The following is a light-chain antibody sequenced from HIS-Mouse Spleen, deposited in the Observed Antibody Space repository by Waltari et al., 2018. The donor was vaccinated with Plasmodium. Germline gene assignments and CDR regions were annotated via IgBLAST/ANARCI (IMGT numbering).Light chain of an antibody. CDR2: GAS. V-gene: IGKV3-15*01. CDR1: QSVSSN. Sequence: DIVMTQYPATLSVSPGDRDTLTCRASQSVSSNLAWYQQKPGQAPRLLIYGASPRATGIPARFSGSGSGTEFTLTISSLQSEDFAVYYCQQYNNWSFTFGPGTKVDIK. J-gene: IGKJ3*01. CDR3: QQYNNWSFT.